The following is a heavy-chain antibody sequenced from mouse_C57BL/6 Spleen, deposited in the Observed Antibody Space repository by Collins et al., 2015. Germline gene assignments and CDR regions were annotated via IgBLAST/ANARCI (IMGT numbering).Heavy chain of an antibody. D-gene: IGHD1-2*01. CDR2: IWGDGST. CDR3: AKRGRLLRPIDDIFYAMDY. CDR1: GFSLTSYG. Sequence: QVQLKESGPGLVAPSQSLSITCTVSGFSLTSYGVSWVRQPPGKGLEWLGVIWGDGSTNYHSALISRLSISKDNSKSQVFLKLNSLQTDDTATYYCAKRGRLLRPIDDIFYAMDYWGQGTSVTVSS. V-gene: IGHV2-3*01. J-gene: IGHJ4*01.